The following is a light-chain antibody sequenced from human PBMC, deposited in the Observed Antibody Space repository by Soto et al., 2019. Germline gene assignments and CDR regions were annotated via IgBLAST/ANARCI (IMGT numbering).Light chain of an antibody. CDR1: SSNIGTNT. CDR2: SDN. V-gene: IGLV1-44*01. Sequence: QSVLTQPPSASGTPGQRVTISCSGSSSNIGTNTVIWYQQLPGAAPKLLIYSDNQRPSGVPDGFSGSKSGASASLASSGLRSEDEADYYCAAWDVSLVVFGGGTKLTVL. CDR3: AAWDVSLVV. J-gene: IGLJ2*01.